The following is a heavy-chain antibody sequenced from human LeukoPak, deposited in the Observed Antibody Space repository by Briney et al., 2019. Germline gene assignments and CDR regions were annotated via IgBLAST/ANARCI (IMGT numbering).Heavy chain of an antibody. J-gene: IGHJ4*02. D-gene: IGHD1-26*01. CDR2: IYYSGST. CDR1: GGSISSYY. CDR3: AREGAGGSLDY. Sequence: SETLSLTCTVSGGSISSYYWSWIRQPPGKGLEWIGYIYYSGSTNYNPSLKSRVTISVDTSKNQFSLKLSSVIAADTAVYYCAREGAGGSLDYWGQGTLVTVSS. V-gene: IGHV4-59*01.